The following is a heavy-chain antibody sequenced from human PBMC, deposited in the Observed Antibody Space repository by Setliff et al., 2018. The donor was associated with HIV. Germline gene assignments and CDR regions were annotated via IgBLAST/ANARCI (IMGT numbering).Heavy chain of an antibody. J-gene: IGHJ4*02. CDR3: ARDRTYYDILTGYYGLDY. CDR2: ISGSGKFM. CDR1: GFTFSSYT. Sequence: GGSLRLSCAASGFTFSSYTMNWVRQAPGKGLEWVASISGSGKFMYYADSVKGRFTISRDNSKKTLYLQMNSLRAEDTAVYYCARDRTYYDILTGYYGLDYWGQGTLVTVSS. D-gene: IGHD3-9*01. V-gene: IGHV3-21*01.